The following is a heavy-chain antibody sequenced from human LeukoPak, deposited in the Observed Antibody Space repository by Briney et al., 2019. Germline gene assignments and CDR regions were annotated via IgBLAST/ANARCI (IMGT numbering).Heavy chain of an antibody. J-gene: IGHJ4*02. Sequence: ASVKVSCKASGYTFTGYYMHWVRQAPGQGLEWMGRINPNSGGTNYAQKFQGRVTMTRDTSNSTAYMELSRLRSDDTAVYYCARELVKQLVWDYWGQGTLVTVSS. D-gene: IGHD6-13*01. CDR1: GYTFTGYY. CDR2: INPNSGGT. V-gene: IGHV1-2*06. CDR3: ARELVKQLVWDY.